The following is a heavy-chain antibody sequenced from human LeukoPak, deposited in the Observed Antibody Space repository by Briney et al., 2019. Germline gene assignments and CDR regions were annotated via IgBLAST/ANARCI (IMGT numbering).Heavy chain of an antibody. D-gene: IGHD6-19*01. V-gene: IGHV3-48*03. CDR1: GFTFSSYE. Sequence: PGGSLRLSCAASGFTFSSYEMNWVRQAPGKGLEWFSYISSSGSTIYYADSVKGRFTISRDNAKNSLYLQMNSLRAEDTAVYYCARTSIAVAGLKYWGQGTLVTVSS. J-gene: IGHJ4*02. CDR2: ISSSGSTI. CDR3: ARTSIAVAGLKY.